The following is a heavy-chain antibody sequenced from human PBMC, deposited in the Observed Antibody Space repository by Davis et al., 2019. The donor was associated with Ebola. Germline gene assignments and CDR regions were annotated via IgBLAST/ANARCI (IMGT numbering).Heavy chain of an antibody. Sequence: GESLKISHNGSGYNFTNYWIGWVRQLPGKGLEWMGIIYPGDSDIRYSPSFQGQVTISADKSISTAYLQWSSLKASDTAMYYCARITMVRGPSPWGQGTLVTVSS. CDR1: GYNFTNYW. CDR3: ARITMVRGPSP. D-gene: IGHD3-10*01. J-gene: IGHJ5*02. CDR2: IYPGDSDI. V-gene: IGHV5-51*01.